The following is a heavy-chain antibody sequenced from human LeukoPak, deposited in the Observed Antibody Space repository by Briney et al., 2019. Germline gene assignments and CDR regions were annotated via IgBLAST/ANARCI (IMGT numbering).Heavy chain of an antibody. Sequence: QSGGSLRPSCAASGFTFSSYSMNWVRQAPGKGLEWVSYISSSSSTIYHADSVKGRFTISRDNAKNSLYLQMNSLRAEDTAVYYCEKDIVVVPAAGGAFDIWGQGTMVTVSS. CDR3: EKDIVVVPAAGGAFDI. D-gene: IGHD2-2*01. CDR1: GFTFSSYS. V-gene: IGHV3-48*04. CDR2: ISSSSSTI. J-gene: IGHJ3*02.